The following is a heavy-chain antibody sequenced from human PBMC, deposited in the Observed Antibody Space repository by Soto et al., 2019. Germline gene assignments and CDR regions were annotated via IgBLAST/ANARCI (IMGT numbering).Heavy chain of an antibody. D-gene: IGHD3-22*01. CDR3: AKNSIYYYDSSGYYYFDY. CDR1: GFTFSSYA. V-gene: IGHV3-23*01. Sequence: GGSLRLSCAASGFTFSSYAMSWVRQAPGKGLEWVSAISGSGGSTYYADSVKGRFTISRDNSKNTLYLQMNSLRAEDTAVYYCAKNSIYYYDSSGYYYFDYWGQGTLVTVSS. CDR2: ISGSGGST. J-gene: IGHJ4*02.